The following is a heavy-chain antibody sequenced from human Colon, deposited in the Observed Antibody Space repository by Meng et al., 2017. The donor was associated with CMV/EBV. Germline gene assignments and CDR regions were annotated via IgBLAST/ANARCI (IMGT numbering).Heavy chain of an antibody. CDR3: TRLGGSKPFDY. Sequence: GESLKISCAASGFTFSSYWMTWVRQAPGKGLEWVVNIKQDGSETHYVDSVKGRFTVSRDNAKNSVYLQMNNLRAEDTAVYYCTRLGGSKPFDYWGQGTLVTVSS. V-gene: IGHV3-7*01. D-gene: IGHD3-16*01. CDR2: IKQDGSET. CDR1: GFTFSSYW. J-gene: IGHJ4*02.